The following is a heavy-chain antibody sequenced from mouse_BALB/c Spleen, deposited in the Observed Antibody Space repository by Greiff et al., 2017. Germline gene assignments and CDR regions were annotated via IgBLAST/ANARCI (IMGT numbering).Heavy chain of an antibody. CDR2: IWAGGST. CDR1: GFSLTSYG. Sequence: VQRVESGPGLVAPSQSLSITCTVSGFSLTSYGVHWVRQPPGKGLEWLGVIWAGGSTNYNSALMSRLSISKDNSKSQVFLKMNSLQTDDTAMYYCARASGDAMDYWGQGTSVTVSS. V-gene: IGHV2-9*02. CDR3: ARASGDAMDY. J-gene: IGHJ4*01.